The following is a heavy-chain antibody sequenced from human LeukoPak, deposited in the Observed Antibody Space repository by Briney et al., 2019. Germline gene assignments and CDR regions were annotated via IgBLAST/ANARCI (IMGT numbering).Heavy chain of an antibody. CDR3: ARDASQPAAGTDYSFDY. CDR1: GGSISTYY. D-gene: IGHD6-13*01. Sequence: SETLSLTCIVSGGSISTYYWSWIRQPPGKGLEWIGYIYYSGTTNYHPSLKGRVTISVDTSKNQFSLKLNSVTAADTAVYYCARDASQPAAGTDYSFDYWGQGTLVTVSS. V-gene: IGHV4-59*01. CDR2: IYYSGTT. J-gene: IGHJ4*02.